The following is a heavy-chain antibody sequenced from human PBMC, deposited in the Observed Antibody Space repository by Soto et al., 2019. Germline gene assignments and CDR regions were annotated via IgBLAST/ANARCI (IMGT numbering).Heavy chain of an antibody. J-gene: IGHJ6*02. CDR2: IVVGSGNT. CDR3: AADTGYDSSGYGHPSDYGMDV. D-gene: IGHD3-22*01. V-gene: IGHV1-58*01. Sequence: GASVKVSCKASGFTFTSSAVQWVRQARGQRLEWIGWIVVGSGNTNYAQKFQERVTITRDMSTSTAYMELSSLRSEDTAVYYCAADTGYDSSGYGHPSDYGMDVWGQGTTVTVSS. CDR1: GFTFTSSA.